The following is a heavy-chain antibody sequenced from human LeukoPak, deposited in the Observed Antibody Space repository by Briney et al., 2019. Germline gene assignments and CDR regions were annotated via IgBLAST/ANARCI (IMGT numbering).Heavy chain of an antibody. CDR2: ISSSSSYI. V-gene: IGHV3-21*01. CDR3: ARDLSSAVAGRRGYFDY. D-gene: IGHD6-19*01. CDR1: GFTFSDYY. Sequence: GGSLRLSCAASGFTFSDYYMNWVRQAPGKGLEWVSSISSSSSYIYYADSVKGRFTISRDNAKNSLYLQMNSLRAEDTAVYYCARDLSSAVAGRRGYFDYWGQGTLVTVSS. J-gene: IGHJ4*02.